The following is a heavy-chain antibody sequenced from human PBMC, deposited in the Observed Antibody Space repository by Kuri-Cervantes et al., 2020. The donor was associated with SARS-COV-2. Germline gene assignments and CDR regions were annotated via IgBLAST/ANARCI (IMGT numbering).Heavy chain of an antibody. CDR3: ATESSGWYGGSFDY. D-gene: IGHD6-13*01. V-gene: IGHV3-30*02. J-gene: IGHJ4*02. CDR2: IRYDGSNK. CDR1: GFTFSSYG. Sequence: GESLKISCAASGFTFSSYGMHWVRQAPGKGLEWVAFIRYDGSNKYYADSVKGRFTISRDNSKNTLYLQMNSLRAEDTAVYYCATESSGWYGGSFDYWGQGTLVTVSS.